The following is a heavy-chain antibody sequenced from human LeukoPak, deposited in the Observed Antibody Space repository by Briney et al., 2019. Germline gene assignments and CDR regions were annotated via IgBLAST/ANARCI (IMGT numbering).Heavy chain of an antibody. CDR3: TTDSPLHVEDKWLDP. D-gene: IGHD5-24*01. CDR2: IRSKRVGGTA. CDR1: GFTFINAW. J-gene: IGHJ5*02. Sequence: GGSLRLSCAASGFTFINAWMTWVRQAPGKGLEWVGRIRSKRVGGTADYAAPVKGRFTISRDDSETTIYLQMNSLKSEDTAVYYCTTDSPLHVEDKWLDPWGQGTLVTVSS. V-gene: IGHV3-15*01.